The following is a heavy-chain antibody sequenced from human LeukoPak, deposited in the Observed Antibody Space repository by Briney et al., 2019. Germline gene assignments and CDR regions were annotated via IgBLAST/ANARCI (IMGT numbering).Heavy chain of an antibody. CDR1: GGSFSGYY. V-gene: IGHV4-34*01. J-gene: IGHJ4*02. D-gene: IGHD1-26*01. Sequence: SETLSLTCAVYGGSFSGYYWSWIRQPPGKGLEWIGEINHSGSTNYNPSLKSRVTISVDTSKNQFSLKLSSVTAADTAVYYCASQLGGSYSYDYWGQGTLVTVSS. CDR3: ASQLGGSYSYDY. CDR2: INHSGST.